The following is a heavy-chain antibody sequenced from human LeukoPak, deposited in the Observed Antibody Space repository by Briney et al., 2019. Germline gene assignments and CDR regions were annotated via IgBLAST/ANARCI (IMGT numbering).Heavy chain of an antibody. CDR3: AVGRRDAYYDILTGYYKGDDY. J-gene: IGHJ4*02. Sequence: GGSLRLSCAASGFIFHNYWMSWVRQAPGKGLEWVSAISGSGGSTYYADSVKGRFTISRDNSKNTLYLQMNSLRAEDTAVYYCAVGRRDAYYDILTGYYKGDDYWGQGTLVTVSS. D-gene: IGHD3-9*01. V-gene: IGHV3-23*01. CDR1: GFIFHNYW. CDR2: ISGSGGST.